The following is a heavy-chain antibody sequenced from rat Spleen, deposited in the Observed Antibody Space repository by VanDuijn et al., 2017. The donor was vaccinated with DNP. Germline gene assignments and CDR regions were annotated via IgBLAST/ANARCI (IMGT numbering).Heavy chain of an antibody. CDR3: ATPRTYYSSYIPGGWFAY. Sequence: EVQLVESGGGLVQPGRSLKLSCTASGFTFSDYNMAWVRQAPKKGLEWVATIIYDGTRTYYRDSVKGRFTISRDNAKSTLYLQMDSLRSEDTATYYCATPRTYYSSYIPGGWFAYWGQGTLVTVSS. CDR2: IIYDGTRT. J-gene: IGHJ3*01. D-gene: IGHD1-2*01. CDR1: GFTFSDYN. V-gene: IGHV5S10*01.